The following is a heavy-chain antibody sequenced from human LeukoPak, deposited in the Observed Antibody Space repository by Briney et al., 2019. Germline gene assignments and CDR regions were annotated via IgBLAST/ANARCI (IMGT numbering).Heavy chain of an antibody. CDR1: GGSISSYY. V-gene: IGHV4-59*08. J-gene: IGHJ3*02. Sequence: SETLSLTCTVSGGSISSYYWNWIRQPPGKGLEWIGYIYYSGSTNYNPSLKSRVTISVDTSKNQFSLKVNSATAADTAVYYCARIPVVVTAIFLPGAFDIWGQGTMVTVSS. CDR3: ARIPVVVTAIFLPGAFDI. D-gene: IGHD2-21*02. CDR2: IYYSGST.